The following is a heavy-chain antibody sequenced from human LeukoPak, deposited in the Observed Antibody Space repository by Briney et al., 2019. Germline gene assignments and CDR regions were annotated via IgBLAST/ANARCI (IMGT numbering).Heavy chain of an antibody. Sequence: PGGSLRLSCAASGFTFSRYGMHWVRQAPGKGLEWVTAISYDGSNKYYADSVKGRFTISRDNSKNTLYVQMNSLRAEDTAVYYCARDPYSGGYGDYYYYYMDLWGQGTTVTISS. D-gene: IGHD1-26*01. CDR2: ISYDGSNK. J-gene: IGHJ6*03. CDR1: GFTFSRYG. V-gene: IGHV3-30*04. CDR3: ARDPYSGGYGDYYYYYMDL.